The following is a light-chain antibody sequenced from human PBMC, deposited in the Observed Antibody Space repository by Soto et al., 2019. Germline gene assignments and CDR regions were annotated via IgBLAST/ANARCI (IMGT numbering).Light chain of an antibody. CDR2: EDN. J-gene: IGLJ2*01. Sequence: NFMLTQPHSVSESPGKTVTISCTRSSGSIASNYVQWYQQRLGSAPTTVIYEDNQRPSGVPDRFSGSIDSSSNSASLTISGLKTEDEADYYCQSYDSSINVVFGGGTKVTVL. V-gene: IGLV6-57*04. CDR1: SGSIASNY. CDR3: QSYDSSINVV.